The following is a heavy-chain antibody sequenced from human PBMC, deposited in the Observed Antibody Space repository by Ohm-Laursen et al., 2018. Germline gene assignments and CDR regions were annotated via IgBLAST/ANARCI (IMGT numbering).Heavy chain of an antibody. CDR3: AKDECWWELRYGMDV. J-gene: IGHJ6*02. CDR2: ISYDGKVK. Sequence: SLRLSCAASGFTFNNFGMQWVRQAPGKGLEWVTVISYDGKVKYYADSVKGRFTISRDNSKNTLYLQMNSLRAEDTAVYYCAKDECWWELRYGMDVWGQGTTVTVSS. V-gene: IGHV3-30*18. D-gene: IGHD1-26*01. CDR1: GFTFNNFG.